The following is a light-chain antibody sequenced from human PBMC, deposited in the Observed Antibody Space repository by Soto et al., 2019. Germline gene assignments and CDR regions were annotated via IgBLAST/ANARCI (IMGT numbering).Light chain of an antibody. CDR1: QSISRY. Sequence: EIQMTQSPSSLSASVGDRVTITCRASQSISRYLNWYQQKPGKAPQLLIYTASSLQSGVPSRLSCSGSGTDFTLVISSLQPEDFATYYCQQRSSIPWTVGQGTKVEIK. CDR3: QQRSSIPWT. CDR2: TAS. J-gene: IGKJ1*01. V-gene: IGKV1-39*01.